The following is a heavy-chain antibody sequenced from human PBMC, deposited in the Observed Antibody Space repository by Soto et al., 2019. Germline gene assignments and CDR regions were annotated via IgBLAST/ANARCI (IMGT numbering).Heavy chain of an antibody. J-gene: IGHJ4*02. CDR1: GFTFNSHA. CDR3: AKVSSSWYSGFFDL. D-gene: IGHD6-13*01. Sequence: EVQLLESGGGLVQPGGSLRLSCTASGFTFNSHAMTWVRQAPGKGLEWVSGLSDSGSSTYYADSVKGRFTISRDNFMNTVYLQMNTLRVEDTAVYYCAKVSSSWYSGFFDLWGQRTRVTVSS. CDR2: LSDSGSST. V-gene: IGHV3-23*01.